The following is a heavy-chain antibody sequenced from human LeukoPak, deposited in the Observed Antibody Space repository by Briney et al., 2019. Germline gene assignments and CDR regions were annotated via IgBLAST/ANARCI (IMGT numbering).Heavy chain of an antibody. V-gene: IGHV1-58*02. Sequence: GTSVKVSCKASGFTFTSSAMQWVRQARGQRLEWIGWIVVGSGNTNYAQKIQERVTITRDMSTSTAYMELSSLRSEDTAVYYCAAERDIVGATKPPIWYFDLWGRGTLVTVSS. CDR3: AAERDIVGATKPPIWYFDL. CDR2: IVVGSGNT. D-gene: IGHD1-26*01. CDR1: GFTFTSSA. J-gene: IGHJ2*01.